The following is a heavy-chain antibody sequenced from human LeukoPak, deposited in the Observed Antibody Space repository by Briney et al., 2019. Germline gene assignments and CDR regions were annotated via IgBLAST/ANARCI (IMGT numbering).Heavy chain of an antibody. V-gene: IGHV4-30-2*01. CDR3: ARGPLLWFGELSSRNWFDP. CDR1: GGSISSGGYS. CDR2: IYHSGST. Sequence: TLSLTCAVSGGSISSGGYSWSWIRQPPGKGLEWIGYIYHSGSTYYNPSLKSRVTISVDRSKNQFSLKLSSVTAADTAVYYCARGPLLWFGELSSRNWFDPWGQGTLVTVSS. J-gene: IGHJ5*02. D-gene: IGHD3-10*01.